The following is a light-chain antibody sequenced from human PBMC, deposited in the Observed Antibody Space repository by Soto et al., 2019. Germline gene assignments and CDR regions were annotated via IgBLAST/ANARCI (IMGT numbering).Light chain of an antibody. CDR2: GAS. CDR3: QQYAGSPRT. Sequence: EIVLTQSPGTLSLSPGERATLFCRASQTITTSQLAWYQQKPGQAPRALIFGASNRTTGIPDRISGSGSGTDFTLTISRLEPEEFAMYYCQQYAGSPRTVGQGTKVDIK. V-gene: IGKV3-20*01. CDR1: QTITTSQ. J-gene: IGKJ1*01.